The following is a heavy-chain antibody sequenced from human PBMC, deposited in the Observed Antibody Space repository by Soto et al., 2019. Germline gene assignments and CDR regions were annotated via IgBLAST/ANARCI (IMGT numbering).Heavy chain of an antibody. CDR1: GFSLNTGGAG. CDR3: AHRGYGDYPRDNWFGP. J-gene: IGHJ5*02. V-gene: IGHV2-5*01. Sequence: QITLKETGPTLVQPTQPLTLTCTFSGFSLNTGGAGVGWFRQPPVKAPEWLAVIYLNDDKRYNPALKSKRTINKDASKNPVVLTMTNMDPVDTATCYCAHRGYGDYPRDNWFGPWCQGTLVSVCS. D-gene: IGHD4-17*01. CDR2: IYLNDDK.